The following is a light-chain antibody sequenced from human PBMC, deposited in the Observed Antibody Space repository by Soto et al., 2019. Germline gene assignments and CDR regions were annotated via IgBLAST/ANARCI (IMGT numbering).Light chain of an antibody. J-gene: IGLJ3*02. Sequence: QAVVTQPPSVSGAPGQTITMSCTGSGSNVGASYDVHWYQVLPGAGPRLLIYKNNNRPSGVPDRFSGSKSGTSASLAITGLRAEYEADYYCQSYDNILSGPLFGGGTTVTVL. CDR3: QSYDNILSGPL. CDR1: GSNVGASYD. V-gene: IGLV1-40*01. CDR2: KNN.